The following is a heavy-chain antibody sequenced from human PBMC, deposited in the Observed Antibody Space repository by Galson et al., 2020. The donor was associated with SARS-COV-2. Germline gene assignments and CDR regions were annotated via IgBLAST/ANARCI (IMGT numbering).Heavy chain of an antibody. J-gene: IGHJ4*02. CDR1: GYTFPGYY. V-gene: IGHV1-2*02. D-gene: IGHD2-2*01. CDR2: INPHSGGT. Sequence: ASVKVSCKASGYTFPGYYLHWVRQAPGQGLEWMGWINPHSGGTNYAQKFQGRVTMTRDTSISTAYMELSRLRSDDTAVYYCARDAEDIVVVPAATIEYWGQGTLVTVSS. CDR3: ARDAEDIVVVPAATIEY.